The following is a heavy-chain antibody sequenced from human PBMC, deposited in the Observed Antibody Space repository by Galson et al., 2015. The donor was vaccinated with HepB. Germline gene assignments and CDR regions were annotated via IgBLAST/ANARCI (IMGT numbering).Heavy chain of an antibody. Sequence: SLRLSCAASGFTFSSYAMHWVRQAPGKGLEYVSAISSNGGSTYYADSVKGRFTISRDNSKNTLYLQMSSLRAEDTAVYYCVKTGRRPRYSGSYSLWGQGTLVTVSS. CDR1: GFTFSSYA. CDR2: ISSNGGST. CDR3: VKTGRRPRYSGSYSL. J-gene: IGHJ4*02. V-gene: IGHV3-64D*06. D-gene: IGHD1-26*01.